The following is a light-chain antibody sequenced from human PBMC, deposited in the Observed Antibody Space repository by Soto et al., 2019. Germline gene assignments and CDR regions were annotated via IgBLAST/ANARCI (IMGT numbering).Light chain of an antibody. V-gene: IGKV3-11*01. CDR3: QQYTNWPIT. J-gene: IGKJ5*01. CDR1: QTVGTS. Sequence: EVVLTQSPASLSLSPSERATLSCRASQTVGTSLAWYQHRPGQAPRLLFSHASTRAAGVPSRFGGSGSGTDFTLTIDSLEPEDFAVYYCQQYTNWPITFGLGTRLEIK. CDR2: HAS.